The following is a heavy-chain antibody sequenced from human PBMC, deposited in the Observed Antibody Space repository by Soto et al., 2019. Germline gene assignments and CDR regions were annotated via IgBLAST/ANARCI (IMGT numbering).Heavy chain of an antibody. CDR2: INHSGST. V-gene: IGHV4-34*01. D-gene: IGHD3-3*01. Sequence: SLTCAVYGGSFSGYYWSWIRQPPGKGLEWIGEINHSGSTNYNPSLKSRVTISVDTSKNQFSLKLSSVTAADTAVYYCARDLLYYDFWSGYYRRYYNWFDPWGQGTLVTVSS. CDR3: ARDLLYYDFWSGYYRRYYNWFDP. J-gene: IGHJ5*02. CDR1: GGSFSGYY.